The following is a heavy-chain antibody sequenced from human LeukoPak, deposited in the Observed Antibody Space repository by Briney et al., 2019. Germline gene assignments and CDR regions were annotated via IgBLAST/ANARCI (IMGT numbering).Heavy chain of an antibody. Sequence: GESLKISCKGSGYSFTSYWIGWVRQMPGKGLEWMGIIYPGDSNTRYNPSFQGQVTLSVDKSISTAYLQLSSLKASDTAMYYCARPCDRGGGAVTTFDHWGQGTLVTVSS. CDR2: IYPGDSNT. D-gene: IGHD1-1*01. V-gene: IGHV5-51*01. J-gene: IGHJ4*02. CDR3: ARPCDRGGGAVTTFDH. CDR1: GYSFTSYW.